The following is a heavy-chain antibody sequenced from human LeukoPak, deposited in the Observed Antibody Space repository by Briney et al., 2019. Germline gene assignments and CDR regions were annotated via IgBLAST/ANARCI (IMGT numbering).Heavy chain of an antibody. D-gene: IGHD2-15*01. CDR3: ARDSAVVVGRADFAY. CDR1: GYTFTDYY. V-gene: IGHV1-2*02. J-gene: IGHJ4*02. Sequence: APVKVSCSPSGYTFTDYYVHWVRQSPGQGLEWMGWINPNRGGTDYAQKFQGRVTMTRDTSISTAYMELSRLTSDDTAVYYCARDSAVVVGRADFAYWGQGTLLTVSS. CDR2: INPNRGGT.